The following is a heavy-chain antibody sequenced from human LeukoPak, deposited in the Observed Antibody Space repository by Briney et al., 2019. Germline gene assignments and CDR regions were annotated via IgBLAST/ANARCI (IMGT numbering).Heavy chain of an antibody. CDR2: IKQDGSEK. CDR3: AREGATVSANFDY. V-gene: IGHV3-7*01. CDR1: GFTFSSYW. Sequence: GRSLRLSCAASGFTFSSYWMSWVRQAPGKGLEWVANIKQDGSEKYYVDSVKGRFTISRDNAKNSLYLQMNSLRAEDTAVYYCAREGATVSANFDYWGQGTLVTVSS. D-gene: IGHD4-11*01. J-gene: IGHJ4*02.